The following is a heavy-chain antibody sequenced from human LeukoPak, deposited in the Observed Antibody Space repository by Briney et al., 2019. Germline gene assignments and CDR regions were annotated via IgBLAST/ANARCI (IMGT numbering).Heavy chain of an antibody. CDR3: ARNLGYCSGGSCYTPFDY. CDR1: GGTFSSYA. Sequence: ASVKVSCKASGGTFSSYAISWVRQAPGQGLEWMGGIIPIFGTANYAQKFQGSVTITADESTSTAYMELSSLRSEDTAVYYCARNLGYCSGGSCYTPFDYWGQGTLVTVSS. V-gene: IGHV1-69*13. D-gene: IGHD2-15*01. J-gene: IGHJ4*02. CDR2: IIPIFGTA.